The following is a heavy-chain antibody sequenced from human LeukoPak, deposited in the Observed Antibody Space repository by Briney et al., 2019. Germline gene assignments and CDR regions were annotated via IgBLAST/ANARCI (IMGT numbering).Heavy chain of an antibody. V-gene: IGHV4-31*03. D-gene: IGHD2-2*01. CDR2: IYSSGST. Sequence: SQTLSLTCTVSGASITNEDYYWSWIPQHPGKGLEWIGYIYSSGSTYYNPTLKSRASVAVDTSKSQFSLRLTSVTAADTAVYYCARRAPFSNWFDPWGQGTLVIVSS. CDR3: ARRAPFSNWFDP. CDR1: GASITNEDYY. J-gene: IGHJ5*02.